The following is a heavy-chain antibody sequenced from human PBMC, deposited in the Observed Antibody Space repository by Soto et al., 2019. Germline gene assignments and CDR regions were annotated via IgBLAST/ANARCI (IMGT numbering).Heavy chain of an antibody. CDR2: IYYSGST. Sequence: SETLSLTCTVSGGSISSSSYYWGWIRQPPGKGLEWIGSIYYSGSTYYNPSLKSRVTISVDTSKNQFSLKLSSVTAADTAVYYCASQNNPYYYYGMDVWGQGTTVTVSS. CDR3: ASQNNPYYYYGMDV. CDR1: GGSISSSSYY. J-gene: IGHJ6*02. D-gene: IGHD1-1*01. V-gene: IGHV4-39*01.